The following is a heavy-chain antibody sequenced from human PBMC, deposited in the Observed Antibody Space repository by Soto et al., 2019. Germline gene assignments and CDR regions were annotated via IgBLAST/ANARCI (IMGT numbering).Heavy chain of an antibody. CDR1: GDTFIFYT. CDR3: ATDECSWTTHFDY. CDR2: IIAMLGMS. V-gene: IGHV1-69*02. Sequence: QVQLVQSGAEVKKPGSPVRVSCTASGDTFIFYTISWVRQVPGQGPEWMGRIIAMLGMSNYAQKFQDRVTMIEDKATITADMNLSGLTFELTTVSSGATDECSWTTHFDYWGQGTLGTVAS. D-gene: IGHD4-4*01. J-gene: IGHJ4*02.